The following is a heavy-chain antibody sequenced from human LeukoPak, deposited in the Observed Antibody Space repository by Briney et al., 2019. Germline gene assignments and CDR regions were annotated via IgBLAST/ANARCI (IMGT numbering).Heavy chain of an antibody. D-gene: IGHD3-22*01. Sequence: PGGSLRLSCAASGFTFSSYAMHWVRQAPGKGLEWVAVISYDGSNKYYADSVKGRFTISRDNSKNTLYLQMNSLRAEDTAVYYCARGGAYYYDSSGWDYWGQGTLVTVSS. CDR1: GFTFSSYA. J-gene: IGHJ4*02. V-gene: IGHV3-30*04. CDR3: ARGGAYYYDSSGWDY. CDR2: ISYDGSNK.